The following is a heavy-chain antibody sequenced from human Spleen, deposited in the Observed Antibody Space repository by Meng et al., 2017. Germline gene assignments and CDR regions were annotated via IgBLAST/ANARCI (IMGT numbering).Heavy chain of an antibody. Sequence: QGKLQESGPGLVKPSQTLSLTCTVSGGSISSGGYYWSWIRQHPGKGLEWIGYIHSSGSTYYNPSLRSRLTISVDTSKNKFSLKLSSVTAADTAVYYCARDGVVGAVNWFDPWGQGTLVTVSS. CDR3: ARDGVVGAVNWFDP. V-gene: IGHV4-31*03. J-gene: IGHJ5*02. CDR2: IHSSGST. CDR1: GGSISSGGYY. D-gene: IGHD1-26*01.